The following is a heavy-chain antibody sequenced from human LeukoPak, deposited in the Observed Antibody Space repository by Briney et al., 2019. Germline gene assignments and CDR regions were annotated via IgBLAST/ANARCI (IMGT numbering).Heavy chain of an antibody. CDR2: IYPGDSDT. V-gene: IGHV5-51*01. CDR3: AKGTGVDTAMAWVDY. CDR1: GYSFTSYW. Sequence: NPGESLKISCKGSGYSFTSYWIGWVRQMPGKGLEWMGIIYPGDSDTRYSPSFQGQVTISADKSISTAYLQWSSLKASDTAMYYCAKGTGVDTAMAWVDYWGQGTLVTVSS. J-gene: IGHJ4*02. D-gene: IGHD5-18*01.